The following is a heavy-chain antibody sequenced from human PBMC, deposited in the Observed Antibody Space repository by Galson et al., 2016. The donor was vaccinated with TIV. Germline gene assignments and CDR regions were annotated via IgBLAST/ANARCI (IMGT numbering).Heavy chain of an antibody. D-gene: IGHD6-25*01. CDR3: AKARGYFEGFDH. CDR1: GFRFNEYE. Sequence: SLRLSCAASGFRFNEYEMSWVRQAPGKGLEWVSALSGGATNTYYSDSVKGRFTISRDNSQNKVFLEMDSLRVDDTAVYYCAKARGYFEGFDHWGPGTLVTVSS. J-gene: IGHJ4*02. V-gene: IGHV3-23*01. CDR2: LSGGATNT.